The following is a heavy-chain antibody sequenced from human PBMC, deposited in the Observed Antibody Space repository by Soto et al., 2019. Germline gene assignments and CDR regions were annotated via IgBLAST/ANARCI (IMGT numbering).Heavy chain of an antibody. CDR3: ERDVGYCSGGSCPPYAFDI. V-gene: IGHV4-59*01. D-gene: IGHD2-15*01. J-gene: IGHJ3*02. CDR1: GGSISSYY. CDR2: IYYSGST. Sequence: PSETLSLTCTVSGGSISSYYWSWIRQPPGKGLEWIGYIYYSGSTNYNPSLKSRVTISVDTSKNQFSLKLSSVTAADTAVYYCERDVGYCSGGSCPPYAFDIWGQETMVTVSS.